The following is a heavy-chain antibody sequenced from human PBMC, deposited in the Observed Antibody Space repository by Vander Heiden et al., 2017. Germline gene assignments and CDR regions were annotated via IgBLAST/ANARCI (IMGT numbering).Heavy chain of an antibody. V-gene: IGHV4-39*01. CDR2: IYYSGST. D-gene: IGHD3-16*02. Sequence: QLQLQESGPGLVKPSETLSLTCTVSGGSISSSSYYWGWVRQPPGKGLEWIGSIYYSGSTYYNPSLKSRVTISVDTSKNQFSLKLSSVTAADTAVYYCARVFYDYVLGSYRPSLYYFDYWGQGTLVTVSS. J-gene: IGHJ4*02. CDR1: GGSISSSSYY. CDR3: ARVFYDYVLGSYRPSLYYFDY.